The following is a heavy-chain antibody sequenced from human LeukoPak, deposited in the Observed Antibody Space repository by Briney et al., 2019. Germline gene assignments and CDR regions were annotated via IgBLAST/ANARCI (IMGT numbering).Heavy chain of an antibody. CDR1: GFIFSDYY. CDR3: ARDTVGARFDY. J-gene: IGHJ4*02. V-gene: IGHV3-11*04. Sequence: GGSLRLSCAASGFIFSDYYMSWIRQAPGKGLEWVSYISSSGSSIYYADSVKGRFTISRDNAKNSLYLQMNSLRAEDTAVYYCARDTVGARFDYWGQGTLVTVSS. D-gene: IGHD1-26*01. CDR2: ISSSGSSI.